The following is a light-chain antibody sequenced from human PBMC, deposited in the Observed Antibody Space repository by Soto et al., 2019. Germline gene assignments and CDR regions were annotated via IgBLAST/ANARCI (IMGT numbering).Light chain of an antibody. V-gene: IGKV3-15*01. CDR1: QSVSSN. CDR2: GAS. CDR3: QQYNNWGT. Sequence: EIVMTQSPATLSVSPGERATLSCRASQSVSSNLAWYQQKPGQAPRLLIYGASNRDNGIPARFSGSGSGTEFNLTIRSLPSEDFAVYYCQQYNNWGTFGQGTKVEIK. J-gene: IGKJ1*01.